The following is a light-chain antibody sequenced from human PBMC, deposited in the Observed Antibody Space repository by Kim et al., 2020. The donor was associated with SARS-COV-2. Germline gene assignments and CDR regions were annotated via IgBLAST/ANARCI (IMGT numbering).Light chain of an antibody. V-gene: IGKV3-20*01. Sequence: TLSLSTGERATLSCRASQSVSSSYLAWYQQKPGQAPRLLIYGASSRATGIPDRFSGSGSGTDFTLTISRLEPEDFAVYYCQQPWTFGQGTKVEIK. CDR1: QSVSSSY. J-gene: IGKJ1*01. CDR2: GAS. CDR3: QQPWT.